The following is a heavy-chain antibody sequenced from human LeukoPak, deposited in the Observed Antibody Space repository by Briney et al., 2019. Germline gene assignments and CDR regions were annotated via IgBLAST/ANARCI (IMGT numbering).Heavy chain of an antibody. V-gene: IGHV4-30-4*01. J-gene: IGHJ1*01. Sequence: SETLSLTCTVSGGSISSGDYYWSWIRQPPGKGLEWIGYIYYSGSTYYNPSLKSRVTISVDTSKNQFSLKLSSVTAADTAVYYCARHIIGGRPWGYFQHWGQGTLVTVSS. CDR3: ARHIIGGRPWGYFQH. CDR1: GGSISSGDYY. CDR2: IYYSGST. D-gene: IGHD2/OR15-2a*01.